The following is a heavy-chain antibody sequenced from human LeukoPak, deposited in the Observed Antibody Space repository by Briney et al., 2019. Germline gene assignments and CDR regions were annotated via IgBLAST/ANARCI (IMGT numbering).Heavy chain of an antibody. D-gene: IGHD1-20*01. V-gene: IGHV1-69*04. CDR2: IIPILGIA. CDR3: ARDRGHNWNAPGDWFDP. J-gene: IGHJ5*02. CDR1: GGTFSSYA. Sequence: ASVKVSCKASGGTFSSYAISWVRQAPGQGLEWMGRIIPILGIANYAQKFQGRVTITADKSTSTAYMELSSLRSEDTAVYYCARDRGHNWNAPGDWFDPWGQGTLVTVSS.